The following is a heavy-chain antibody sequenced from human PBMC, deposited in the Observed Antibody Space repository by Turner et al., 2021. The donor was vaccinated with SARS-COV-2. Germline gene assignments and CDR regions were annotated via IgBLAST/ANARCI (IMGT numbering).Heavy chain of an antibody. J-gene: IGHJ4*02. D-gene: IGHD6-19*01. V-gene: IGHV1-2*02. CDR2: INPKSGDT. CDR3: ARVGGSGWYGS. CDR1: GYTFSAYH. Sequence: QVQMVQSGTEAQTPGASVKFSFDTSGYTFSAYHIHWVRQAPGQGLEWMAWINPKSGDTEFAQKFQGRVTVTRDMSISTAYMGLNNLRSDDTAVYYCARVGGSGWYGSWGQGTLVTVSS.